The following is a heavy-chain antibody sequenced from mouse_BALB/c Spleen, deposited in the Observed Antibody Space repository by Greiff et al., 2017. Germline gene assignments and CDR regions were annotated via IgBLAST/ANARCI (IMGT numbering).Heavy chain of an antibody. CDR1: GYAFSSYW. CDR2: IYPGDGDT. J-gene: IGHJ2*01. D-gene: IGHD1-2*01. CDR3: AREGVLRPYYFDD. Sequence: VQLQESGAELVRPGSSVKISCKASGYAFSSYWMNWVKQRPGQGLEWIGQIYPGDGDTNYNGKFKGKATLTADKSSSTAYMQLSSLTSEDSAVYFCAREGVLRPYYFDDWGQGTTLTVSS. V-gene: IGHV1-80*01.